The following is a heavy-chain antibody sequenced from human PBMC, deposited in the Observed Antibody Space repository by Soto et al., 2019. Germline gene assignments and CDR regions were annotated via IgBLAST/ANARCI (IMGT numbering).Heavy chain of an antibody. CDR3: VKGSATSRPYYFDY. J-gene: IGHJ4*02. CDR1: GFRFSNYA. Sequence: EVQLLESGGGLVQPGGSLRLSCAASGFRFSNYAMGWVRQAPGKGLEWVSAIIGAGDDTFHADSVKGRLTTSRDNSRNTVFLQMNSLRADDTALYYCVKGSATSRPYYFDYWGQGTLVTVSS. V-gene: IGHV3-23*01. CDR2: IIGAGDDT.